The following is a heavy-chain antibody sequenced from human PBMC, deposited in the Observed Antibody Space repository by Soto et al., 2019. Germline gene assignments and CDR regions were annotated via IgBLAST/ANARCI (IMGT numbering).Heavy chain of an antibody. V-gene: IGHV1-69*02. D-gene: IGHD1-1*01. CDR3: ARGLAAGTTNYYGMDV. CDR2: IIPILGIA. Sequence: QVQLVQSGAEVKKPGSSVKVSCKASGGTFSSYTISWVRQAPGQGLEWMGRIIPILGIANYAQKFQGRVTITADKSTSTGYRELSSLRSEDTAVYYCARGLAAGTTNYYGMDVWGQGTTVTVSS. J-gene: IGHJ6*02. CDR1: GGTFSSYT.